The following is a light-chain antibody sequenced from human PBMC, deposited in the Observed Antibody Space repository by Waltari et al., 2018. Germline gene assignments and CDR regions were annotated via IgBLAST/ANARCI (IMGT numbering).Light chain of an antibody. J-gene: IGLJ3*02. CDR3: ALYMGSGIWV. Sequence: QTVVTQEPSLSVSPGGTVTLTCALSSGSLSTPPYATWSQQTPGQDPRPLVYKANARSAGVPDRFSGSILGNTAALTITGAQADDESDYYCALYMGSGIWVFGGGTRLTVL. V-gene: IGLV8-61*01. CDR2: KAN. CDR1: SGSLSTPPY.